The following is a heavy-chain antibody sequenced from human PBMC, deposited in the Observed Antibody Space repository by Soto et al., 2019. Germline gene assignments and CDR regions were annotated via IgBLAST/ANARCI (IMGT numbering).Heavy chain of an antibody. D-gene: IGHD3-16*02. V-gene: IGHV3-30-3*01. CDR2: ISYDGSNK. CDR1: GFTLSSYS. CDR3: AEDVYPYDYVWGSYPNFDY. Sequence: PGGALRPSCGASGFTLSSYSLHWGRPGPGKGVDWVAVISYDGSNKYYADSVKGRFTISRDNSKNTLYLQMNSLRAEDTAVYYCAEDVYPYDYVWGSYPNFDYWGQGTLVTVSS. J-gene: IGHJ4*02.